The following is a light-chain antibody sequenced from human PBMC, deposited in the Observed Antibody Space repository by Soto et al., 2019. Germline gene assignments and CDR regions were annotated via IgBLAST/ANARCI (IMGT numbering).Light chain of an antibody. CDR2: DVS. CDR1: SSDVGGYNY. Sequence: QSALTQPRSVSGSPGQSVTISCTGTSSDVGGYNYVSWYQQHPGKAPKLMIYDVSKRPSGVSDRFSGSKSGNTASLTISGLQAEDEADYYCCSYAGSYTWVFGGGTKVTVL. J-gene: IGLJ3*02. V-gene: IGLV2-11*01. CDR3: CSYAGSYTWV.